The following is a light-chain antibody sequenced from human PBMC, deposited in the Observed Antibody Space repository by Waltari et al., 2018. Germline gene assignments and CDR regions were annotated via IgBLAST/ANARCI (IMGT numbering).Light chain of an antibody. CDR2: GAS. V-gene: IGKV1-39*01. J-gene: IGKJ3*01. CDR3: QQTSSSPLT. CDR1: QSISSY. Sequence: DIQMTQSPSTLSASLGDSLTITCRASQSISSYLNWYQQKPGKAPKLLIYGASSLRGGAPSRFSGSRSGTDFTLTISSLQPEDFASYYCQQTSSSPLTFGPGTKLDIK.